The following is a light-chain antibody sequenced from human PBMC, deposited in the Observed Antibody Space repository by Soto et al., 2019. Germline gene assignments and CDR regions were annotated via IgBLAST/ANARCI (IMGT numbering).Light chain of an antibody. Sequence: QSVLTQAPSASGAPGQRVFISCSGSSPNIGSNYVYWYQQLPGTAAKLLILRNNQRPSGVPDRFSASKSGASASLAISGRRYADEADYHCAAWDDNLRSVVFGGGTQVTVL. CDR1: SPNIGSNY. J-gene: IGLJ2*01. CDR3: AAWDDNLRSVV. V-gene: IGLV1-47*01. CDR2: RNN.